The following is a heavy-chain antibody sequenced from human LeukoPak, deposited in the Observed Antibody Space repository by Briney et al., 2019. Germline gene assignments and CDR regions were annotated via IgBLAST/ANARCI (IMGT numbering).Heavy chain of an antibody. J-gene: IGHJ4*02. D-gene: IGHD3-9*01. V-gene: IGHV3-23*01. CDR1: GFTFSNHG. CDR3: AKTLDDILTGYYYYFDY. CDR2: ISPSGDIT. Sequence: GGSLRLSCAASGFTFSNHGMNWVRQAPGKGLEWVSGISPSGDITYYADSVKGRFTISRDNSKNTLYLQMNSLRAEDTAVYYCAKTLDDILTGYYYYFDYWGQGTLVTVSS.